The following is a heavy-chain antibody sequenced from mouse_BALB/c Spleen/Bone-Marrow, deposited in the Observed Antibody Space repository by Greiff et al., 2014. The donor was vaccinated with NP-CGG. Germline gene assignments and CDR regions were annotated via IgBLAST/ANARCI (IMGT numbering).Heavy chain of an antibody. Sequence: EVQVVESGGGLVQPKGSLKLSCAASGFTFNTYAMHWVCQAPGKGLEWVARIRSKSNNYATYYADSVKDRFTISRDDSQSMLYLQMNNLKTEDTAMYYCAREGPGTWFAYWGQGTLVTVSA. CDR1: GFTFNTYA. CDR3: AREGPGTWFAY. V-gene: IGHV10-3*03. CDR2: IRSKSNNYAT. D-gene: IGHD4-1*01. J-gene: IGHJ3*01.